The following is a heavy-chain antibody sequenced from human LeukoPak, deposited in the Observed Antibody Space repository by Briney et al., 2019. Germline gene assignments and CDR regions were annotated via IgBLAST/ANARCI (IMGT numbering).Heavy chain of an antibody. CDR2: IYHSGST. D-gene: IGHD1-7*01. V-gene: IGHV4-30-2*01. CDR3: ARVAGRFSGTVHAFDI. J-gene: IGHJ3*02. Sequence: PSETLSLTCTVSGGSISSGGYYWSWIRQPPGKGLEWIGYIYHSGSTYYNPSLKSRVTISVDRSKNQFSLKLSSVTAADTAVYYCARVAGRFSGTVHAFDIWGQGTMVTVSS. CDR1: GGSISSGGYY.